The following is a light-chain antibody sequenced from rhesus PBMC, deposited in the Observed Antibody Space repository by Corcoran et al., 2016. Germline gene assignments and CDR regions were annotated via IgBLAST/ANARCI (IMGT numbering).Light chain of an antibody. Sequence: QSAPTQPPSVSGYPGQSVNISCTGTSSDVGGYNYVYWYQQPPGKAPKLMIYEVSKRPSGVSDRFSGSKSGNTASLTISGLQAEYEADYYCCSYTPSSTFVFGSGTKLTVL. CDR1: SSDVGGYNY. CDR3: CSYTPSSTFV. V-gene: IGLV2S7*01. CDR2: EVS. J-gene: IGLJ6*01.